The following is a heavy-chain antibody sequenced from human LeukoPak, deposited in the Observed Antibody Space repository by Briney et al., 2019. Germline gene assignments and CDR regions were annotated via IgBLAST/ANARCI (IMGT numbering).Heavy chain of an antibody. CDR1: GFTFSSYS. V-gene: IGHV3-21*01. D-gene: IGHD6-6*01. CDR3: ARDRREQLAGVDY. J-gene: IGHJ4*02. CDR2: ISVGSSYI. Sequence: GGSLRLSCAASGFTFSSYSMNWVRQAPGKGLEWVSSISVGSSYISYADSVKGRFTISRDNAKNSLYLQMNSLRAEDTAVYYCARDRREQLAGVDYWGQGTLVTVSS.